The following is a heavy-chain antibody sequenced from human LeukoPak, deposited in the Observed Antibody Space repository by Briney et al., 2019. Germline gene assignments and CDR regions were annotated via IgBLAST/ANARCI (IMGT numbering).Heavy chain of an antibody. CDR3: ARGTVTMVDY. Sequence: GGSLRLSCAASGFTVSSNYMSWVRQAPGRGLEWVSVIYSGGSTYYADSVKGRFTISRDNPKNTLFLQMNSLRAGDTAVYYCARGTVTMVDYWGQGTLVTVSS. CDR2: IYSGGST. J-gene: IGHJ4*02. D-gene: IGHD3-10*01. V-gene: IGHV3-66*01. CDR1: GFTVSSNY.